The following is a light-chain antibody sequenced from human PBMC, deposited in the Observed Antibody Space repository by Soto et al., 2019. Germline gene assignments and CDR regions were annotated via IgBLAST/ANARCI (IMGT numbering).Light chain of an antibody. V-gene: IGLV1-40*01. CDR3: QSFDTRLNSVV. Sequence: QSVVTQPPSVSGATGQRVTISCSGSSSNIGAGYDVHWYQQFPGTAPKLLIYGNNNRPSGVPDRFSGSKSGTSASLAITGLQAEDEADYYCQSFDTRLNSVVFGGGTKLTVL. J-gene: IGLJ2*01. CDR1: SSNIGAGYD. CDR2: GNN.